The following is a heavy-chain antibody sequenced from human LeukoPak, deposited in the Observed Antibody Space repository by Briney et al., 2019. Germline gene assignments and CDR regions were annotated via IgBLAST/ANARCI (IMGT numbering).Heavy chain of an antibody. Sequence: GGSMRLSCAASGFTFSSHGMNWVRQAPGKGLEWVSGSSSIGGRSYYADSVKGRFTVTRDNSRNTLYLQMNSLIAKDTAVYYCAKSGYNRFDYWGQGTRVTVSS. CDR2: SSSIGGRS. D-gene: IGHD5-24*01. CDR1: GFTFSSHG. V-gene: IGHV3-23*01. CDR3: AKSGYNRFDY. J-gene: IGHJ4*02.